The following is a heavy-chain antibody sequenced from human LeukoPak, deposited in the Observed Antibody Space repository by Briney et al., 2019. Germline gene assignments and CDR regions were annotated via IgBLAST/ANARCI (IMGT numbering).Heavy chain of an antibody. J-gene: IGHJ4*02. CDR2: IIPIFGTA. V-gene: IGHV1-69*05. CDR3: ARDRVDDYVWGSYRYRTRSSDY. CDR1: GGTFSSYA. Sequence: EASVKVSCKASGGTFSSYAISWVRQAPGQGLEWMGGIIPIFGTANYAQKFQGRVTITTDESTSTAYMELSSLRSEDTAVYYCARDRVDDYVWGSYRYRTRSSDYWGQGTLVTVSS. D-gene: IGHD3-16*02.